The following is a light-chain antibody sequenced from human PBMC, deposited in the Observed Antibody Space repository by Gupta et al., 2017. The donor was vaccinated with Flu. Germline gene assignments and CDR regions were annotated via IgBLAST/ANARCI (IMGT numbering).Light chain of an antibody. CDR2: DVS. CDR3: SSNAGGYSWV. Sequence: QSALTQPRSVSGSPGQLVTIPCTRTSSDVGGSNYVSWYQHYPGKAPKLIIYDVSERHSGVPDRFSGSKSGNTASLTISGLQAEDEADYHCSSNAGGYSWVFGGGTKLTVL. J-gene: IGLJ3*02. V-gene: IGLV2-11*01. CDR1: SSDVGGSNY.